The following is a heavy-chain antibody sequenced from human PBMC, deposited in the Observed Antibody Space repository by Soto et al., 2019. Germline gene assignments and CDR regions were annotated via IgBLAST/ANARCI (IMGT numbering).Heavy chain of an antibody. V-gene: IGHV3-74*01. J-gene: IGHJ3*02. D-gene: IGHD3-10*01. CDR1: GFTFSSYW. CDR3: ARGGHYYGSGSYYSSAFDI. CDR2: INSDGSST. Sequence: PGGSLRLSCGASGFTFSSYWMHWVRQAPGKGLVWVSRINSDGSSTSYADSVKGRFTISRDNAKNTLYLQMNSLRAEDTAVYYCARGGHYYGSGSYYSSAFDIWGQGTMVTVSS.